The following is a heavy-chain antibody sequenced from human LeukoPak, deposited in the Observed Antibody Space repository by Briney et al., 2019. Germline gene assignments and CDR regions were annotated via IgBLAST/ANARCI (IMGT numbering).Heavy chain of an antibody. CDR3: ARGYDFWSGYYYYYYGMDV. CDR1: GGSISSYY. CDR2: IYYSGST. Sequence: PSETLSLTCTVSGGSISSYYWSWIRQAPGKGLEWIGYIYYSGSTYYNPSLKSRVTISVDTSKNQFSLKLSSVTAADTAVYYCARGYDFWSGYYYYYYGMDVWGQGTTVTVSS. D-gene: IGHD3-3*01. J-gene: IGHJ6*02. V-gene: IGHV4-59*08.